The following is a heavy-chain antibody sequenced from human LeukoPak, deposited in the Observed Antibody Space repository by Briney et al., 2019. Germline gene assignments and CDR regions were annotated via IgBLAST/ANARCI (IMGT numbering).Heavy chain of an antibody. CDR2: IYSGGST. V-gene: IGHV3-66*01. Sequence: GGSLRLSCAASGFTVSSNYMSWVRQAPGKGQEWVSVIYSGGSTYYADSVKGRFTISRDNSKNTLYLQMNSLRAEDTAVYHCARDVPPAADAFDIWGQGTMVTVSS. CDR3: ARDVPPAADAFDI. J-gene: IGHJ3*02. D-gene: IGHD6-13*01. CDR1: GFTVSSNY.